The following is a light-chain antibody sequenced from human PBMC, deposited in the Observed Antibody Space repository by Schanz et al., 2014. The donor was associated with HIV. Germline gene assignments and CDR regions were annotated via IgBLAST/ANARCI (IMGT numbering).Light chain of an antibody. J-gene: IGLJ2*01. CDR1: SSNIEADYD. V-gene: IGLV1-40*01. CDR3: ATWDSFLNAVV. CDR2: GNT. Sequence: QSVLTQPPSVSGAPGQRVTISCTGSSSNIEADYDIHWYQHLPGAAPKLLIHGNTNRPSGVPDRFSGSKTGTSATLVIIGLQTGDEADYYCATWDSFLNAVVFGGGTKLTVL.